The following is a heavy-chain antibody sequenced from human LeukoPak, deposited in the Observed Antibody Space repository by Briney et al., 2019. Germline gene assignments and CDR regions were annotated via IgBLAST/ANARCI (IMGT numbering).Heavy chain of an antibody. CDR1: GFIFSTND. Sequence: GGSLRLSCAASGFIFSTNDMSWVRQTPGKGLEWVSAISGRTGATYYTDSVRGRFTISRDNSENTLYLQMHSLRAEDTAIYFCAKGGYFAFDFWGQGTTVIVSS. D-gene: IGHD2-2*03. CDR3: AKGGYFAFDF. CDR2: ISGRTGAT. J-gene: IGHJ3*01. V-gene: IGHV3-23*01.